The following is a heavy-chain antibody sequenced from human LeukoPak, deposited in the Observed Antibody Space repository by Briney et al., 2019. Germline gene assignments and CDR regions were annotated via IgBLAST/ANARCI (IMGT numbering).Heavy chain of an antibody. V-gene: IGHV4-59*12. CDR1: GGSISTYY. Sequence: SETLSLTCTVSGGSISTYYWSWIRQPPGKGLAWIGYVYYGGSTSYSPSLKSRVTISVDTSKNQFSLKLSSVTAADTAVYYCARAFGSGFDPWGQGTLVTVSS. J-gene: IGHJ5*02. CDR3: ARAFGSGFDP. CDR2: VYYGGST. D-gene: IGHD3-16*01.